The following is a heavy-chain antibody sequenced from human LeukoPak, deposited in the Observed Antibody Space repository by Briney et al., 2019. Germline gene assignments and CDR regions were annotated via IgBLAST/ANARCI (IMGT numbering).Heavy chain of an antibody. CDR1: GYTFTSYY. Sequence: ASAKVSCKASGYTFTSYYMHWVRQAPGQGLEWIGIINPSGGSTSYAQKFQGRVTMTRDTSTSTVYMELSSLRSEDTAVYYCARDGLRWVATISASPNWFDPWGQGTLVTVSS. CDR3: ARDGLRWVATISASPNWFDP. V-gene: IGHV1-46*03. J-gene: IGHJ5*02. CDR2: INPSGGST. D-gene: IGHD5-12*01.